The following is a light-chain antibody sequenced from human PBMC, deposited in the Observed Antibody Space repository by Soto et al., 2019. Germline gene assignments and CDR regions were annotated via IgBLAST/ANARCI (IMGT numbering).Light chain of an antibody. V-gene: IGKV3-11*01. J-gene: IGKJ2*01. CDR3: QHRSNWPPYT. CDR2: DAS. CDR1: QSVSSS. Sequence: EIVLTQSPATLSLSPGERATLSCRASQSVSSSLAWYQQKFGQAPRLLIYDASNRATGIPARFSGSGSGTDFTLTISNLEPEDCAVYYCQHRSNWPPYTFGQGTKLEIK.